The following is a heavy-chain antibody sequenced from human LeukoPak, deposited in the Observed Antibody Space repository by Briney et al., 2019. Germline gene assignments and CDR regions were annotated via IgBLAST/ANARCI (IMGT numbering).Heavy chain of an antibody. J-gene: IGHJ4*02. CDR1: GGSFSGYY. Sequence: SETLSLTCAVYGGSFSGYYWSWIRQPPGKGLEWIGEINHSGSTNYNPSLKSRVTISVDTSKNQFSLKLSSVTAADTAVYYCARGGRYYDILTGYWSPRDYWGQRTLVTVSS. CDR3: ARGGRYYDILTGYWSPRDY. V-gene: IGHV4-34*01. D-gene: IGHD3-9*01. CDR2: INHSGST.